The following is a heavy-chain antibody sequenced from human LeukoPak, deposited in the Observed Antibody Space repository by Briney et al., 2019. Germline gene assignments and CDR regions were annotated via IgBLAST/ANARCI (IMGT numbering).Heavy chain of an antibody. CDR1: GYTFTSYY. CDR3: ARSSLAVAGSVFDY. CDR2: FNPSENST. Sequence: GASVKVSCKASGYTFTSYYMHWVRQAPGQGLEWMGTFNPSENSTSYAQKFQGRVTLTRDTSTTTVYMELSSLRSDDTAVYYCARSSLAVAGSVFDYWGQGTLVTVSS. V-gene: IGHV1-46*01. D-gene: IGHD6-19*01. J-gene: IGHJ4*02.